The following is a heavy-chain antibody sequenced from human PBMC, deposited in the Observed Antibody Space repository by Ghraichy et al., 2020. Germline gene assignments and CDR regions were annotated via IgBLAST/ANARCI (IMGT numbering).Heavy chain of an antibody. V-gene: IGHV3-21*01. CDR1: GFTFSSYS. Sequence: GGSLRLSCAASGFTFSSYSMNWVRQAPGKGLEWVSSISSSSSYIYYADSVKGRFTISRDNAKNSLYLQMNSLRAEDTAVYYCARKRATIGWYFDLWGRGTLVTVSS. CDR2: ISSSSSYI. D-gene: IGHD5-12*01. CDR3: ARKRATIGWYFDL. J-gene: IGHJ2*01.